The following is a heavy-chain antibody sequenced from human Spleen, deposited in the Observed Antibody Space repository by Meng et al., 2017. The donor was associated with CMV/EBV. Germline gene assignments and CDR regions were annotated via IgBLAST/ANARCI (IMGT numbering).Heavy chain of an antibody. CDR3: VTVGQYRADYYFDY. J-gene: IGHJ4*02. CDR1: GFTFSDHY. Sequence: GGSLRLSCAASGFTFSDHYMDWVRQAPGKGLEWVGRTRDKPNSYTTEYAASVKGRFTISRDDSKNSLYLQMNSLKTEDTAVYYCVTVGQYRADYYFDYWGQGTLVTVSS. V-gene: IGHV3-72*01. D-gene: IGHD4-11*01. CDR2: TRDKPNSYTT.